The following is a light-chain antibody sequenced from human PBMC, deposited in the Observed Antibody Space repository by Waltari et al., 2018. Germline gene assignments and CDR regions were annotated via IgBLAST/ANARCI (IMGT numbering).Light chain of an antibody. CDR1: SSNIGSNN. CDR2: SNN. CDR3: VAWDDSLIGWV. Sequence: QSVLTQPPSASGTPGQRVTVSCSGSSSNIGSNNVNWYQQVPGTAPKLLIYSNNQRPSGVPDRVSGSKSGTSASLAISGLQSEDEADYYCVAWDDSLIGWVFGGGTKLTVL. V-gene: IGLV1-44*01. J-gene: IGLJ3*02.